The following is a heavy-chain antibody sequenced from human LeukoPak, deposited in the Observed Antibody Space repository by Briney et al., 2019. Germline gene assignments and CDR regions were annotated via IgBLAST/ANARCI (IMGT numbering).Heavy chain of an antibody. V-gene: IGHV1-46*01. CDR3: ARGITMVRGVIMPYYYYYMDV. CDR1: GYTFTSYY. Sequence: ASVKVSCKASGYTFTSYYMHWVRQAPGQGLEWMGIINPSGGSTSYAQKFQGRVTITADESTSTAYMELSSLRSEDTAVYYCARGITMVRGVIMPYYYYYMDVWGKGTTVTISS. CDR2: INPSGGST. J-gene: IGHJ6*03. D-gene: IGHD3-10*01.